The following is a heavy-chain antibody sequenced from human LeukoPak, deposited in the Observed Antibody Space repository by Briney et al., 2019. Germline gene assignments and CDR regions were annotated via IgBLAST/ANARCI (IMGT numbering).Heavy chain of an antibody. CDR1: GFTVSSNY. CDR3: ARVGYYDSSWYFDH. CDR2: IYSGGST. Sequence: GGSLRLSCAASGFTVSSNYMSWVRQAPGKGLEWVSVIYSGGSTYYADSVKGRFTISRDNSKNTLYLQMNSLRAEDTAVYYCARVGYYDSSWYFDHWGQGTLVTVSS. J-gene: IGHJ4*02. V-gene: IGHV3-66*01. D-gene: IGHD3-22*01.